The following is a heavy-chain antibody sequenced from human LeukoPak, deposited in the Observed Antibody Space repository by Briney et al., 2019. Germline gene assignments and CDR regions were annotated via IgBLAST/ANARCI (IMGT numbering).Heavy chain of an antibody. D-gene: IGHD3-10*01. J-gene: IGHJ4*02. CDR3: GRVQSRWFGELLGYYFDY. CDR1: GFTFSSYW. Sequence: PGESLTLSCAVSGFTFSSYWLSWVRQAPGKGLEWVSVIYYGGSTYYAPSVKGRFTISRDTSKNTLSLQMNTLRAEDTAVYYCGRVQSRWFGELLGYYFDYWGQGTLVTVSS. CDR2: IYYGGST. V-gene: IGHV3-53*01.